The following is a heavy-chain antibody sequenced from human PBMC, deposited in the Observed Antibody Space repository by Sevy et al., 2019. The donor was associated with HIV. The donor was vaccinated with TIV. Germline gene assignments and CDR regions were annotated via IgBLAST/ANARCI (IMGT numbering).Heavy chain of an antibody. D-gene: IGHD3-22*01. Sequence: PGESLKISCKGSGYSFTKFWIGWARQMPGKGLEWMGIIYPGDSNTRYSPSFQGQVTISADKSISTAYLQWSGLKASETAMYYCARHVYYYDSSGYYSIDSWGQGTPVTVSS. V-gene: IGHV5-51*01. CDR3: ARHVYYYDSSGYYSIDS. CDR2: IYPGDSNT. J-gene: IGHJ4*02. CDR1: GYSFTKFW.